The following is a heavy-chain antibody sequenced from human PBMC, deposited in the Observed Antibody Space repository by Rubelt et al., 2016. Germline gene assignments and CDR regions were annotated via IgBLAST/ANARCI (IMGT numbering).Heavy chain of an antibody. J-gene: IGHJ5*02. CDR1: GGSFSGYY. V-gene: IGHV4-34*01. CDR2: INHSGST. Sequence: GGSFSGYYWSWIRQPPGKGLEWIGEINHSGSTNYNPSLKSRVTISVDTSKNQFSLKLSSVTAADRAVYYCARVQYGDYGFDPWGQGTLVTVSS. CDR3: ARVQYGDYGFDP. D-gene: IGHD4-17*01.